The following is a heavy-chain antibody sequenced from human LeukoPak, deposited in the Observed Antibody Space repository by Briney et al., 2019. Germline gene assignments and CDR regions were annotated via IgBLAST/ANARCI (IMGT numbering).Heavy chain of an antibody. V-gene: IGHV3-30*18. J-gene: IGHJ4*02. Sequence: PGRSLRLSCAASGFTFSSYGMHWVRQAPGKGLEWVAVISYDGSNKYYADSAKGRFTISRDNSKNTLYLQMNSLRAEDTAVYYCAKDLGPYDILTGCDYWGQGTLVTVSS. D-gene: IGHD3-9*01. CDR3: AKDLGPYDILTGCDY. CDR2: ISYDGSNK. CDR1: GFTFSSYG.